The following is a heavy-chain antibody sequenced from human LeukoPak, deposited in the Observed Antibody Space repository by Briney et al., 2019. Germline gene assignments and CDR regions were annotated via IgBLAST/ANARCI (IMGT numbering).Heavy chain of an antibody. V-gene: IGHV3-48*04. D-gene: IGHD5-18*01. CDR1: GFTFSSYS. CDR3: ARGSLQRRYSYGYFDY. Sequence: GGSLRLSCAASGFTFSSYSMNWVRQAPGKGLEWVSYISSSSSTIYYADSVKGRFTISRDNAKNSLYLEMNSLRADDTAVYYCARGSLQRRYSYGYFDYWGQGTLVTVSS. CDR2: ISSSSSTI. J-gene: IGHJ4*02.